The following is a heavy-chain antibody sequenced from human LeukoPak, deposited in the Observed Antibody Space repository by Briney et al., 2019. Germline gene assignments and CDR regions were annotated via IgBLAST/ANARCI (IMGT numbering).Heavy chain of an antibody. CDR1: GFTFSSYE. J-gene: IGHJ3*02. Sequence: PGGSLRLXCAASGFTFSSYEMNWVRHAPGKGLEWVSYISSSGSTIYYADSVKGRFTISRDNAKNSLYLQMNSLRAEDTAVYYCARDSSGDAFDIWGQGTMVTVSS. D-gene: IGHD3-22*01. V-gene: IGHV3-48*03. CDR2: ISSSGSTI. CDR3: ARDSSGDAFDI.